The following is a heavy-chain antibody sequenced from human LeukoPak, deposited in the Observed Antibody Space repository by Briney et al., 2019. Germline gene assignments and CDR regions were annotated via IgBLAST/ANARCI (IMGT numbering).Heavy chain of an antibody. J-gene: IGHJ4*02. CDR3: ARDGGIAAAGSYLDY. CDR1: GGSISSSNW. D-gene: IGHD6-13*01. Sequence: SETLSHTCAVSGGSISSSNWWSWVRQPPGKGLEWIGEIYHSGSTNYNPSLKSRVTISVDKSKNQFSLKLSSVTAADTAVYYCARDGGIAAAGSYLDYWGQGTLVTVSS. CDR2: IYHSGST. V-gene: IGHV4-4*02.